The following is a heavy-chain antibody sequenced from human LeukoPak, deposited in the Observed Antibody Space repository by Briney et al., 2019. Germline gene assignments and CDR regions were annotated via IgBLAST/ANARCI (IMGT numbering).Heavy chain of an antibody. Sequence: ASVKVSCKASGYTFTSYDINWVRQATGQGLEWMGWMNPNSGNTGYAQKFQGRVTMTRNTSISTAYMELSSLRSEDTAVYYCARVKWRTMIVVDYWGQGTLVTVSS. V-gene: IGHV1-8*01. J-gene: IGHJ4*02. CDR2: MNPNSGNT. CDR3: ARVKWRTMIVVDY. D-gene: IGHD3-22*01. CDR1: GYTFTSYD.